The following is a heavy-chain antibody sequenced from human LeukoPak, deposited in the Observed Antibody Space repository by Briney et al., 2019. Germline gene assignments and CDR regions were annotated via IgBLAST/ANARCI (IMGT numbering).Heavy chain of an antibody. CDR2: IYYSGST. CDR1: GGSISSSSYY. J-gene: IGHJ3*02. D-gene: IGHD3-22*01. V-gene: IGHV4-39*01. CDR3: ARLEGRITMIVVVTPMNAFDI. Sequence: SETLSLTCTVSGGSISSSSYYWGWIRQPPGKGLEWIGSIYYSGSTYYNPSLKSRVTISVDTSKNQFSLKLSSVTAADTAVYYCARLEGRITMIVVVTPMNAFDIWGQGTMVTASS.